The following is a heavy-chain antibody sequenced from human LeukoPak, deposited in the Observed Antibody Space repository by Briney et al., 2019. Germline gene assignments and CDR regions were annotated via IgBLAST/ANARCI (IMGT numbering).Heavy chain of an antibody. V-gene: IGHV1-3*01. CDR2: INAGNGNT. J-gene: IGHJ4*02. D-gene: IGHD3-10*01. Sequence: ASVKVSCKASGYTFTSYAMHWVRQAPGQRLEWMGWINAGNGNTKYSQKFQGRVTITRDTSASTAYMELSSLRSEDTAVYYCAREKQWFGELFDYWGQGTLVTVSS. CDR1: GYTFTSYA. CDR3: AREKQWFGELFDY.